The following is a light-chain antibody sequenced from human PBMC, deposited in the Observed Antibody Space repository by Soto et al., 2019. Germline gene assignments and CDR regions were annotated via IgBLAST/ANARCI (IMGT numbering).Light chain of an antibody. CDR1: NSDVGIYDF. CDR2: EVS. J-gene: IGLJ1*01. CDR3: ISYTSDDVRDV. Sequence: QSALTQPASVSGTPGQSITISCTGSNSDVGIYDFVSWYQHHPVRAPKLIVSEVSHRPSGVSNRFSGSKSGNTASLTISGLQSEDEADYYCISYTSDDVRDVFGTGTKLTVL. V-gene: IGLV2-14*01.